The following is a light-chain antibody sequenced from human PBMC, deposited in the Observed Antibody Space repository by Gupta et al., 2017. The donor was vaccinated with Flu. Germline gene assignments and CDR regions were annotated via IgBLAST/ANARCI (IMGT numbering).Light chain of an antibody. J-gene: IGLJ2*01. Sequence: NFMLTQPHSVSESPWKTVTISCTRSCCSIASNFVQLYQQRPGRSPTTVTYDDNHRPSGFHGRFSGSIGSSSNSASLTISGLKTEDEADYYCQSCDSSYHGAVFGGGTTLTVL. CDR3: QSCDSSYHGAV. CDR2: DDN. V-gene: IGLV6-57*01. CDR1: CCSIASNF.